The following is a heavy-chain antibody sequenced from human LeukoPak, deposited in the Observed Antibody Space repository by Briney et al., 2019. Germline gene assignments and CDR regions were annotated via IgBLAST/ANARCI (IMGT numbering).Heavy chain of an antibody. J-gene: IGHJ4*02. D-gene: IGHD1-26*01. CDR3: ARGHRKIFGSRELLY. V-gene: IGHV1-8*03. CDR2: MDPNSGNT. Sequence: ASVKVSCKASGYTFTSYDINWVRQATGQGLELMGWMDPNSGNTGYAQKFQGRVTITRNTSINTAYMELSSLRSEDTAVYNCARGHRKIFGSRELLYWGQGTLVTVSS. CDR1: GYTFTSYD.